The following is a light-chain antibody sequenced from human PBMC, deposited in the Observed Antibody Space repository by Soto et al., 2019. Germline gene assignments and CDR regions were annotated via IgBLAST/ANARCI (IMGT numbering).Light chain of an antibody. CDR1: QTVSITY. V-gene: IGKV3-20*01. CDR2: GAS. CDR3: QQYGSSPLIS. Sequence: PGESATLSCMSSQTVSITYLTCYQQKPGQAPRLLIFGASKRATGIPDRFSGSGSGRDFTLTISGLEPEDFAVYYCQQYGSSPLISFGQGTRLEIK. J-gene: IGKJ5*01.